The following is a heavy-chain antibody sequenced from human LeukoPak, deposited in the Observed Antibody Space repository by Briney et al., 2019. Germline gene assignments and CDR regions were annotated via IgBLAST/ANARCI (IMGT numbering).Heavy chain of an antibody. CDR3: ARDDVAVTGALDF. Sequence: PGGSLRLSCAASGFTFSSYNMNWVRQAPGKGLEWVAVIWYDGSNKYYADSVKGRFTISRDNSKNTLYLQMNSLRAEDTAVYYCARDDVAVTGALDFWGQGTLVTVSS. CDR1: GFTFSSYN. CDR2: IWYDGSNK. D-gene: IGHD6-19*01. J-gene: IGHJ4*02. V-gene: IGHV3-33*08.